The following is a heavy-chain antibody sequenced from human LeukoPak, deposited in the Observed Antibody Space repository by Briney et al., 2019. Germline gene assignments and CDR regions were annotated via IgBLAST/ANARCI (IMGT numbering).Heavy chain of an antibody. D-gene: IGHD5-12*01. CDR3: ARRVWKFIVATTRTSPFDY. V-gene: IGHV4-30-2*01. CDR1: GGSISSGGYY. CDR2: IYHSGST. J-gene: IGHJ4*02. Sequence: PSQTLSLTCTVSGGSISSGGYYWSWIRQPPGKGLEWIGYIYHSGSTYYNPSLKSRVTISVDRSKNQFSLKLSSVTAADTAVYYCARRVWKFIVATTRTSPFDYWGQGTLVTVSS.